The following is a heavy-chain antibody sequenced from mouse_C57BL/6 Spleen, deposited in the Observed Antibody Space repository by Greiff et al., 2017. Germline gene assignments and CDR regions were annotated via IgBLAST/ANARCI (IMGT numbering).Heavy chain of an antibody. CDR1: GYTFTDYE. J-gene: IGHJ3*01. Sequence: QVHVKQSGAELVRPGASVTLSCKASGYTFTDYEMHWVKQTPVHGLEWIGAIDPETGGTAYNQKFKGKAILTADKSSSTAYMELRSLTSEDSAVYYCTRRYYGDGFAYWGQGTLVTVSA. CDR2: IDPETGGT. D-gene: IGHD1-2*01. V-gene: IGHV1-15*01. CDR3: TRRYYGDGFAY.